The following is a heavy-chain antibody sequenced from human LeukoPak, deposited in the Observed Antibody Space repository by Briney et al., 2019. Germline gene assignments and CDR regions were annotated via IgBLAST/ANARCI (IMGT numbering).Heavy chain of an antibody. CDR3: ARAGQSDY. CDR2: ISSSSSYI. CDR1: GFTFSSYS. J-gene: IGHJ4*02. V-gene: IGHV3-21*04. Sequence: GGSLRLSCAASGFTFSSYSMNWVRQAPGKGLEWVSSISSSSSYIYYADSVKGRFTTSRDNAKNSLFLQVNSLRAEDTAVYYCARAGQSDYWGQGTLVTVSS.